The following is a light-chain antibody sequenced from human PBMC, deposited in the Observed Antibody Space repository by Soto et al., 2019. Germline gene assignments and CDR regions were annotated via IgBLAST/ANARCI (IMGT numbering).Light chain of an antibody. J-gene: IGKJ1*01. CDR2: VAS. V-gene: IGKV1-9*01. CDR3: QQFNSFPRT. CDR1: QGISNS. Sequence: DIPLTQSPSFLSASEGDRVSVTCRASQGISNSLAWYQQKPGKAPKLLINVASTLQSGVPSRFSGSGSGTEFTLTSSSLQTEDSATYYCQQFNSFPRTFGQGTKVEIK.